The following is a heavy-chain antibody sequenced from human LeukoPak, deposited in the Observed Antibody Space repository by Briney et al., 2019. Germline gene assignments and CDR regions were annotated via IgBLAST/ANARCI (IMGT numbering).Heavy chain of an antibody. Sequence: GESLKISCQGSGYIFTSYWIGWVRQLPGKGLEWMGIIYPGDSDTRYSPSFQGQVTISADKSISTAYLQWSSLKASDTAMYYCARQPSYCSGGSCYSGWFDPWGQGTLVTVSS. CDR1: GYIFTSYW. CDR3: ARQPSYCSGGSCYSGWFDP. CDR2: IYPGDSDT. D-gene: IGHD2-15*01. V-gene: IGHV5-51*01. J-gene: IGHJ5*02.